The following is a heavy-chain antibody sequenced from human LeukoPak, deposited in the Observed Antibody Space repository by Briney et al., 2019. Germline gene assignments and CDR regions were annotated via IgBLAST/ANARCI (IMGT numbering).Heavy chain of an antibody. CDR3: ARDHRKYYDFWSGYGGS. Sequence: SVKVSCKASGGTFSSYAISWVRQAPGQGLEWMGGIIPIFGTANYAQKFQGRVTITADESTSTAYMELSSLRSEDTAVYYCARDHRKYYDFWSGYGGSWGQGTLVTVSS. V-gene: IGHV1-69*13. CDR1: GGTFSSYA. J-gene: IGHJ5*02. CDR2: IIPIFGTA. D-gene: IGHD3-3*01.